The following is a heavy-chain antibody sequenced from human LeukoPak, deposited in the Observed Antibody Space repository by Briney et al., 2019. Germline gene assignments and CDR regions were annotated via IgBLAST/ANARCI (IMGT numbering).Heavy chain of an antibody. V-gene: IGHV3-48*02. Sequence: GVSLRLSCAASGFTFTIYGMNRLRQAPGKGLEWVSYLSGRSDSIYYAESVKGRFTISRDNARNSLYLQMNSLRDEDTAVYYCAKDFRYRDSSGYYSFDYWGQGTLVTVSS. J-gene: IGHJ4*02. D-gene: IGHD3-22*01. CDR2: LSGRSDSI. CDR3: AKDFRYRDSSGYYSFDY. CDR1: GFTFTIYG.